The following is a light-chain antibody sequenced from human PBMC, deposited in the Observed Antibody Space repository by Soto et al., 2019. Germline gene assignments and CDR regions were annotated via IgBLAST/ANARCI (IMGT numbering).Light chain of an antibody. V-gene: IGKV1-39*01. CDR1: QTINSY. CDR3: QQSYNTPRT. Sequence: DIQMTQSPSSLSASVGDRVTITCRASQTINSYLNWYHQKPGKAPKVLIYAASSLQSGVPSRFSGSGSGTDFTLTISSLQPEDFATYYGQQSYNTPRTFGPGTKVEIK. J-gene: IGKJ1*01. CDR2: AAS.